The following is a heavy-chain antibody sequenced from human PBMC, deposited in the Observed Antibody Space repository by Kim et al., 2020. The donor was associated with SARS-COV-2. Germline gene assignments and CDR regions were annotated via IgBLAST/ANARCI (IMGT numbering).Heavy chain of an antibody. Sequence: GGSLRLSCGGSGITFSHFYISWVRQAAGRGPEWVANINEDGNVKDVVNSVRGRFTISRDNAKNSVYLQMNSLGIEYTGVYYCVRQSSPAYWGQGTPVTVS. J-gene: IGHJ4*02. V-gene: IGHV3-7*01. CDR2: INEDGNVK. CDR3: VRQSSPAY. CDR1: GITFSHFY.